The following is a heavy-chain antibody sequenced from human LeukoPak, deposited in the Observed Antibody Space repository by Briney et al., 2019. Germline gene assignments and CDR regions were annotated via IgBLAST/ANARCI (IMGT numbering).Heavy chain of an antibody. Sequence: GGSLRLSCAASGFTFSSYAMHWVRQAPGKGLEWVAVISYDGSNKYYADSVKGRFTISRDNSKNTLYLQMNRLRAEDTAVYYCARDKLIAAAGLGTLFDYWGRGTLVTVSS. V-gene: IGHV3-30*04. CDR2: ISYDGSNK. CDR3: ARDKLIAAAGLGTLFDY. J-gene: IGHJ4*02. D-gene: IGHD6-13*01. CDR1: GFTFSSYA.